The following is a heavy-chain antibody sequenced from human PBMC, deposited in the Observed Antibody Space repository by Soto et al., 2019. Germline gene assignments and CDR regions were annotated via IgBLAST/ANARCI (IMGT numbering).Heavy chain of an antibody. D-gene: IGHD2-15*01. CDR3: ARGRGRFLRWFPWWFDP. CDR2: IIPIFGTA. J-gene: IGHJ5*02. V-gene: IGHV1-69*13. Sequence: GASVKVSCKASGGTFSSYAISWVRQAPGQGLEWMGGIIPIFGTANYAQKFQGRVTITADESTSTAYMELSSLRSEDTAVYYCARGRGRFLRWFPWWFDPWGQGTLVTVSS. CDR1: GGTFSSYA.